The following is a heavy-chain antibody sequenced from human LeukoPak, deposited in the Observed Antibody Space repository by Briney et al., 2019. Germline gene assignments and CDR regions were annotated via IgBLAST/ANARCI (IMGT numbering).Heavy chain of an antibody. J-gene: IGHJ4*02. CDR3: ASGYYDSSGSVDY. D-gene: IGHD3-22*01. CDR2: IHHSGST. Sequence: MPSETLSLTCAAYGASFSGYYWSWIRQPPGKGLEWIGEIHHSGSTNYNPSLKSRVTISEDTSKNQFSLKLSSVTAADTAVYYSASGYYDSSGSVDYWGQGTLVTVSS. V-gene: IGHV4-34*01. CDR1: GASFSGYY.